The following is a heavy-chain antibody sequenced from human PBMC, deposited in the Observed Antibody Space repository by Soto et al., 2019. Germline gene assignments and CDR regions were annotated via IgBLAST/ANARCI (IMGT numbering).Heavy chain of an antibody. CDR2: ISGSGGST. CDR3: AKDQVAATAGVIYYGMDV. V-gene: IGHV3-23*01. J-gene: IGHJ6*02. Sequence: GGSLRLSCAASGFTFSSYAMSWVRQAPGKGLEWVSAISGSGGSTYYADSVKGRFTISRDNSKNTLYLQMNSLRAEDTAVYYCAKDQVAATAGVIYYGMDVWGQGTTVTVSS. D-gene: IGHD2-15*01. CDR1: GFTFSSYA.